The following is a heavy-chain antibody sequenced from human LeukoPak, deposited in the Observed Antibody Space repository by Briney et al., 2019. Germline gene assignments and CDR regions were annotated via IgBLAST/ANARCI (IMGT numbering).Heavy chain of an antibody. J-gene: IGHJ4*02. CDR1: GYTFTGYY. CDR2: INPNSGGT. D-gene: IGHD2-8*01. V-gene: IGHV1-2*02. Sequence: ASVKVSXKASGYTFTGYYMHWVRQAPGQGLEWMGWINPNSGGTNYAQKFQGRVTMTRDTSISTAYMELSRLRSDDTAVYYCARDFCTNGVCYEFDYWGQGTLVTVSS. CDR3: ARDFCTNGVCYEFDY.